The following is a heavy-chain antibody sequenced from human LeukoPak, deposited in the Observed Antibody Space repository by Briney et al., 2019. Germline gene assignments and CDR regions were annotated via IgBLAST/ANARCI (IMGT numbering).Heavy chain of an antibody. D-gene: IGHD3-10*01. CDR1: GYSFTNYW. Sequence: GESLKISCKGSGYSFTNYWIGWVRQMPGKGLEWMGIIYPGDSDIRYNPSFQGQVTISADKSISTAYLQWSSLKASDTAMYYCARGHKRITMVRGVTTYFDLWGRGTLVTVSS. V-gene: IGHV5-51*01. CDR3: ARGHKRITMVRGVTTYFDL. CDR2: IYPGDSDI. J-gene: IGHJ2*01.